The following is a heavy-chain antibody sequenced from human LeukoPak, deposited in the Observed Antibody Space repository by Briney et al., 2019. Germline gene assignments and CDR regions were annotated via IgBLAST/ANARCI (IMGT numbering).Heavy chain of an antibody. D-gene: IGHD1-1*01. CDR3: ARDMNGGADTLDI. J-gene: IGHJ3*02. CDR2: IYWTGST. Sequence: SETLSLTCTVSGGSISIYYWSWIRQPPGKGLEWIGYIYWTGSTKYSPSLKSRVTMSVDTSKYQFSLKLSSVTAADTAVYYCARDMNGGADTLDIWGQGTMVSVST. V-gene: IGHV4-59*01. CDR1: GGSISIYY.